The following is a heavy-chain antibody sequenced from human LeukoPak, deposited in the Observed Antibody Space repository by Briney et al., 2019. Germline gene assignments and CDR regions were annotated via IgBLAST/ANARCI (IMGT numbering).Heavy chain of an antibody. CDR3: ARHGTYYYDSSGYYSWFDP. CDR1: GGSISSYY. J-gene: IGHJ5*02. D-gene: IGHD3-22*01. Sequence: PSETLSLTCTVSGGSISSYYWSWIRQPAGKGLEWIGRIYTSGSTNYNPSLKSRVTISVDTSKNQFSLRLSSVTAADTAVYYCARHGTYYYDSSGYYSWFDPWGQGTLVTVSS. V-gene: IGHV4-4*07. CDR2: IYTSGST.